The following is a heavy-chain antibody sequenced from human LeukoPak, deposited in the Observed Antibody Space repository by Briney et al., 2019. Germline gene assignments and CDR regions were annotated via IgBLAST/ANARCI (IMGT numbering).Heavy chain of an antibody. CDR1: GYSISSAYY. J-gene: IGHJ4*03. Sequence: SETLSLTCSVSGYSISSAYYWGWIRQPPGKGLEWIGTMYHSGSTNYNPSLKSRVTISVDTSKKQFSLKLSSVTAADTAVYYCARSISYGDYLTPYYFDYWGKGTTVTISS. D-gene: IGHD4-17*01. CDR3: ARSISYGDYLTPYYFDY. V-gene: IGHV4-38-2*02. CDR2: MYHSGST.